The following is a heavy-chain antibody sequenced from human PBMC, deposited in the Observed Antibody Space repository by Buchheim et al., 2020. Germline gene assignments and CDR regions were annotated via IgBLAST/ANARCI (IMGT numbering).Heavy chain of an antibody. J-gene: IGHJ4*02. V-gene: IGHV3-7*01. CDR3: ARGYYDSSGSQYYFDY. CDR1: GFTFSSYW. D-gene: IGHD3-22*01. Sequence: EVQLVESGGGLVQPGGSLRLSCVASGFTFSSYWMSWVRQAPGKGLQWVANIKQDGSDKNYVDSVKGRFTISRDNAKMSLYVQMNSLRAEDTAVYYCARGYYDSSGSQYYFDYWGQGT. CDR2: IKQDGSDK.